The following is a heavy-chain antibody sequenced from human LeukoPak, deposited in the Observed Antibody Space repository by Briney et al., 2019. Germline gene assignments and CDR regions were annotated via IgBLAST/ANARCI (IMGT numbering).Heavy chain of an antibody. CDR3: ARVESIAVALDI. V-gene: IGHV4-39*07. J-gene: IGHJ3*02. D-gene: IGHD6-19*01. CDR1: GGSISSRSYY. CDR2: IYYSGNT. Sequence: SETLSLTCTVSGGSISSRSYYWGWIRQPPGKGLEWIASIYYSGNTYYNPSLKSRVTISVDTSKNQFSLKLSSVTAADTAVYYCARVESIAVALDIWGQGTMVTVSS.